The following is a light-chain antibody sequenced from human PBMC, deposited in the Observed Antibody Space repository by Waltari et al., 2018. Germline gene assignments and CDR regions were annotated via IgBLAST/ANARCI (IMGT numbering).Light chain of an antibody. J-gene: IGKJ2*01. CDR2: DAS. Sequence: DIQMTQSPSSLSASVGDRVTITCQASQDISNHLNWYQQKPGKAHKLLIYDASNLETGFPSRFSGRGSGTDFTFTISSLQTEDIATYYCQQYDNLPPYTFGLGTKLEIK. CDR3: QQYDNLPPYT. V-gene: IGKV1-33*01. CDR1: QDISNH.